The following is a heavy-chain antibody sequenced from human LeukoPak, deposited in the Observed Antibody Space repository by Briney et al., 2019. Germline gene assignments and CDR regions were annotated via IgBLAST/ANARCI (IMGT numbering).Heavy chain of an antibody. Sequence: ASVKVSCTASGYTFTSYDINWVRHATGQGLEWMGWMTPNSGNTGYAQKFQGRVTMTRNTSISTAYMELSSLRSEDTAVYYCARAKSGYYPYYYYMDVWGKGTTVTVSS. D-gene: IGHD3-3*01. CDR3: ARAKSGYYPYYYYMDV. CDR1: GYTFTSYD. CDR2: MTPNSGNT. V-gene: IGHV1-8*01. J-gene: IGHJ6*03.